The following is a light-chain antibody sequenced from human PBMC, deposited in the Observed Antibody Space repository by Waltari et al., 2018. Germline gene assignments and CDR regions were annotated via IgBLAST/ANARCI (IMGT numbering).Light chain of an antibody. CDR1: DSDVGAYAF. J-gene: IGLJ1*01. Sequence: QSALTQPASVSGSRGQSLTISCSGTDSDVGAYAFVPWYQKHPRKAPHLIIYEVSNRPSGISTRFSASKSGNTASLTISGLQAEDEADYYCSSYTTSSAPGVFGTGTRVTVL. CDR3: SSYTTSSAPGV. CDR2: EVS. V-gene: IGLV2-14*01.